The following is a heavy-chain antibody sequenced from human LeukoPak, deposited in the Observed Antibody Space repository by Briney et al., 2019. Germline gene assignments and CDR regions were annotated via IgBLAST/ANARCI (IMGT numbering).Heavy chain of an antibody. CDR1: GFTLRDYY. D-gene: IGHD3-10*01. Sequence: WGSLRLSCAGSGFTLRDYYMSWVRQPPRKGLEWVSYISSSGTTIYYADSVRGRFTVSRDNAKNSLYLQMDSLSAEDTAVYYCASLRGVNRWGQGTLVTVSS. CDR2: ISSSGTTI. V-gene: IGHV3-11*01. CDR3: ASLRGVNR. J-gene: IGHJ4*02.